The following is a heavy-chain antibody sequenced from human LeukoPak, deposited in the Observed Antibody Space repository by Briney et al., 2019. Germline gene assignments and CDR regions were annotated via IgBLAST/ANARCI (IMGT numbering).Heavy chain of an antibody. J-gene: IGHJ4*02. CDR1: GYSFTSYW. CDR3: ARLSDSSGYYFDY. Sequence: GESLKISCKGSGYSFTSYWIGWVRQMPGKGLEWMGIIYPGDSDTRYSPSFQGQVTISADKSISTAYLRWSSLKASDTAMYYCARLSDSSGYYFDYWGQGTLVTVSS. D-gene: IGHD3-22*01. V-gene: IGHV5-51*01. CDR2: IYPGDSDT.